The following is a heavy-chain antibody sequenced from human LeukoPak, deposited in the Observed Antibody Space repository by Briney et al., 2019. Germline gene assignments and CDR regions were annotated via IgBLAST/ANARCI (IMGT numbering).Heavy chain of an antibody. CDR2: IYSGGST. CDR1: GFTVSSNY. CDR3: GRGSNVYYDILIVYYVLDY. Sequence: GGSLRLSCAASGFTVSSNYMNWVRQAPGKGLEWVSVIYSGGSTNYAGSVKGRFTISRDNSKNTLYLQMGSLRAEDMAVYYCGRGSNVYYDILIVYYVLDYGGQEPLVTVS. J-gene: IGHJ4*02. D-gene: IGHD3-9*01. V-gene: IGHV3-53*05.